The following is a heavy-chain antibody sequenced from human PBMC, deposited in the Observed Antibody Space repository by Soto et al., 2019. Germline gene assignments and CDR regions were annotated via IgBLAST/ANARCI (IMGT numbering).Heavy chain of an antibody. D-gene: IGHD2-2*02. V-gene: IGHV4-39*01. J-gene: IGHJ4*02. CDR3: ARHSPRAAIRENFDY. Sequence: SVTKSVTCTVAGGNIISYCLGWISKNTGKGLEWIGSIYCSGSTYYNPSLKSRVTISVDTSKNQFSLKLSSVTAADTAVYYCARHSPRAAIRENFDYWGQGTLVTVSS. CDR2: IYCSGST. CDR1: GGNIISYC.